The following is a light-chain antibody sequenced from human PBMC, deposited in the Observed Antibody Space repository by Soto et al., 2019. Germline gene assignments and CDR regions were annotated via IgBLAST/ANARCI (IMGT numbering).Light chain of an antibody. J-gene: IGLJ2*01. Sequence: QSVLTQPPSASGSPGQSVTISCTGTSSDVGGYNYVSWYQQHPGKAPKLMIYEVSQLPSGVPDRFSGSKSGNTASLTVSGLQAEDEADYYCSSYAGSNNLVFGGGTQLTV. CDR2: EVS. CDR3: SSYAGSNNLV. V-gene: IGLV2-8*01. CDR1: SSDVGGYNY.